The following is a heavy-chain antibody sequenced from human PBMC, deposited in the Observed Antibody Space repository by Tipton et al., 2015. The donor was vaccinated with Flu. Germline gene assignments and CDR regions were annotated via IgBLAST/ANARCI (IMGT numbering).Heavy chain of an antibody. Sequence: QVQLVQSGTEVKKPGASVKVSCKASGYNFTNGFMRWVRQAPGQGLEWMGIINTGDGSTRYAQKFQGRVTMTRDTSATEVSMELSSLRSEDTAVFYCARGGEGDSFWGLGTLVIVSS. J-gene: IGHJ1*01. CDR1: GYNFTNGF. V-gene: IGHV1-46*01. D-gene: IGHD3-16*01. CDR2: INTGDGST. CDR3: ARGGEGDSF.